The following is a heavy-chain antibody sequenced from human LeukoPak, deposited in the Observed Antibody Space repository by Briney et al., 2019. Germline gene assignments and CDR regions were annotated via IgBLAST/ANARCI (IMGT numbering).Heavy chain of an antibody. Sequence: GASVKVSCKASGYTFTGYYMHWVRQAPGQGLEWMGWINPNSGGTNNAQKFQGRVTITADESTSTAYMELSSLRSDDTAVYYCASPDLRFLAWSHFDYWGQGTLVTVSS. CDR2: INPNSGGT. J-gene: IGHJ4*02. CDR3: ASPDLRFLAWSHFDY. CDR1: GYTFTGYY. V-gene: IGHV1-2*02. D-gene: IGHD3-3*01.